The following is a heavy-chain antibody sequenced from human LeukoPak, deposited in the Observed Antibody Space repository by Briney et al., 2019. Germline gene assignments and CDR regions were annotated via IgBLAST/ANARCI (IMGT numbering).Heavy chain of an antibody. J-gene: IGHJ4*02. V-gene: IGHV1-2*06. CDR3: ARYSSSWYGGYDY. CDR1: GYTFTGYY. D-gene: IGHD6-13*01. CDR2: INPNSGGT. Sequence: GASVKVSCKASGYTFTGYYMHWVRQAPGQGLEWMGRINPNSGGTNYAQKFQGRATMTRDTSISTGYMELSRLRSDDTAVYYCARYSSSWYGGYDYWGQGTLVTVSS.